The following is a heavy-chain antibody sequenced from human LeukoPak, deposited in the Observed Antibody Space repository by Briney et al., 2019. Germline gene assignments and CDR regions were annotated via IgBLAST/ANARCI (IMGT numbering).Heavy chain of an antibody. Sequence: VASVKVSCKASGYTFTGYHMHWVRQAPGQGLEWMGWINPNSGGTNYAQKFQGRVTMTRDTSISTAYMELSRLRSDDTAVYYCARGGDPPRGNWFDPWGQGTLVTVSS. V-gene: IGHV1-2*02. CDR3: ARGGDPPRGNWFDP. CDR2: INPNSGGT. J-gene: IGHJ5*02. D-gene: IGHD4-17*01. CDR1: GYTFTGYH.